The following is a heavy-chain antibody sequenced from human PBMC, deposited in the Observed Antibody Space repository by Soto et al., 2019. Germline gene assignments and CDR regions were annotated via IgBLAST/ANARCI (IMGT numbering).Heavy chain of an antibody. CDR1: GGSISHADYY. D-gene: IGHD6-13*01. J-gene: IGHJ3*02. CDR3: AIGARIAADGTETSAFDI. Sequence: PPETLSLTCTVSGGSISHADYYWSWIRQPPGEGLEWIGYIYYTGTTFYNPSLTGRLTMSLDKSKNQFSLKLSSVTAAGTAVYYCAIGARIAADGTETSAFDISGQGTMVNDS. V-gene: IGHV4-30-4*01. CDR2: IYYTGTT.